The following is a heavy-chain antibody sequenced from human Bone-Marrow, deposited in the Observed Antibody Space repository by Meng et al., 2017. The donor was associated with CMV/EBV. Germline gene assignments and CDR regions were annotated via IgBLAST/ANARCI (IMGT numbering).Heavy chain of an antibody. CDR3: ARAARYYYGMDV. J-gene: IGHJ6*02. CDR2: INPIGDIT. Sequence: ASVKVSCKASGYIFTTYYIHWVRQAPGQGLEWMGIINPIGDITTYAQNFQGRLTMTRDTSTSTVYMELRSLRSDDTAVYYCARAARYYYGMDVWGQGTTVTVSS. V-gene: IGHV1-46*01. CDR1: GYIFTTYY.